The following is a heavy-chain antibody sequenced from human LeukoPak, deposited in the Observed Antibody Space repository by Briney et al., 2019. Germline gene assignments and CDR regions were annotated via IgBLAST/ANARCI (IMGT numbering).Heavy chain of an antibody. V-gene: IGHV3-7*01. Sequence: GGSLRLSCAASGFTFSSYWMSWVRHAPGKGLEWVASIKQDGSEKYYVDSVKGRFTISRDNAKNSLYLQMNSLRAEDTAVYYCARDRGPQDYDFWSGYIAAVDYWGQGTLVTVSS. D-gene: IGHD3-3*01. CDR1: GFTFSSYW. CDR3: ARDRGPQDYDFWSGYIAAVDY. CDR2: IKQDGSEK. J-gene: IGHJ4*02.